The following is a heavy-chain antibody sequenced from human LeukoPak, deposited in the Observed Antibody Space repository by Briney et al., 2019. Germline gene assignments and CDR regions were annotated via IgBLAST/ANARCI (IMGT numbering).Heavy chain of an antibody. V-gene: IGHV3-23*01. CDR2: ISGSGGST. CDR3: AKDITVNYSDYSYNFDY. D-gene: IGHD4-11*01. Sequence: PGGSLRLSCAASGFTFSSYAMSGVRQAPGEGLEWVSAISGSGGSTYYADSVKGRFTISRDNSKNTLYLQMNSLRAEDTAVYDCAKDITVNYSDYSYNFDYWGQGTLVTVSS. J-gene: IGHJ4*02. CDR1: GFTFSSYA.